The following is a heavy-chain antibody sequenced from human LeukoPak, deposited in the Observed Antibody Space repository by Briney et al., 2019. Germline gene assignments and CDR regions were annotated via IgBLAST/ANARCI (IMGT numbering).Heavy chain of an antibody. J-gene: IGHJ4*02. V-gene: IGHV3-23*01. D-gene: IGHD6-25*01. CDR2: ITGSGGDS. CDR3: ARGVSGWPYYLDF. Sequence: GGSLRLSCAASGFSFASYTMVWVRQAPGRGLESVSAITGSGGDSYHADSVKGRFTVSRDNSKNTLFLQINSLRVEDTALYYCARGVSGWPYYLDFWGQGTLVTVSS. CDR1: GFSFASYT.